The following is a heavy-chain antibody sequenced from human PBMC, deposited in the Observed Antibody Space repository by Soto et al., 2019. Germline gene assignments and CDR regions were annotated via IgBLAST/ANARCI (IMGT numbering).Heavy chain of an antibody. D-gene: IGHD2-15*01. CDR3: ARDKAVVSHYYYYGMDV. V-gene: IGHV1-69*13. Sequence: ASVKVSCKASGGTFSSYAISWVRQAPGQGLEWMGGIIPIFGTANYAQKFQGRVTITADESTSTAYMELSSLRSEDTAVYYFARDKAVVSHYYYYGMDVWGQGTTVTVSS. CDR1: GGTFSSYA. J-gene: IGHJ6*02. CDR2: IIPIFGTA.